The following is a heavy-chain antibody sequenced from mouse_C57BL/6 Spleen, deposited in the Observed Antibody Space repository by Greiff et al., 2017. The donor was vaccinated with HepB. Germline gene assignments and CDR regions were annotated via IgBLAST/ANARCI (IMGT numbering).Heavy chain of an antibody. Sequence: QVHVKQSGAELVRPGSSVKLSCKASGYTFTSYWMHWVKQRPIQGLEWIGNIDPSDSETHYNQKFKDKATLTVDKSSSTAYMQLSSLTSEDSAVYDGARVYKGYFDVWGTGTTVTVSS. J-gene: IGHJ1*03. CDR2: IDPSDSET. CDR3: ARVYKGYFDV. D-gene: IGHD2-1*01. V-gene: IGHV1-52*01. CDR1: GYTFTSYW.